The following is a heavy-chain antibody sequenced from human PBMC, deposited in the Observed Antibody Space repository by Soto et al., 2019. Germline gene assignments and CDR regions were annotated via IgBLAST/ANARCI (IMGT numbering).Heavy chain of an antibody. Sequence: KTSETLSLTCAVYGGSFSGYYWSWIRQPPGKGLEWIGEINHSGSTNYNPSLKSRVTISVDTSKNQFSLKLSSVTAADTAVYYCARDPRGVVVISGVLNYYYYGMDVWGQGTTVTVSS. CDR2: INHSGST. CDR3: ARDPRGVVVISGVLNYYYYGMDV. J-gene: IGHJ6*02. V-gene: IGHV4-34*01. CDR1: GGSFSGYY. D-gene: IGHD3-22*01.